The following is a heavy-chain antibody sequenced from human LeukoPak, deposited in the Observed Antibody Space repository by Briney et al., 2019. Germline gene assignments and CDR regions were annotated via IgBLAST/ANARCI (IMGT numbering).Heavy chain of an antibody. CDR1: GFTFSTEA. CDR3: AKKLGFIPQFDY. Sequence: GGSLRLSCEVSGFTFSTEAMTWVRQAPGKGLEWVSSISDSSRTTYYADSVQGRFTISRDNSRNTVYLQMNSLRVEDTAFYYCAKKLGFIPQFDYWSQGTLVAVSS. D-gene: IGHD6-13*01. CDR2: ISDSSRTT. J-gene: IGHJ4*02. V-gene: IGHV3-23*01.